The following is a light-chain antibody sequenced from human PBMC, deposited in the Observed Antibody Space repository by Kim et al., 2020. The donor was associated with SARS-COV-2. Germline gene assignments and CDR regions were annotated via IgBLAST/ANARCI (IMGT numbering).Light chain of an antibody. CDR2: GAS. CDR3: QQYGSSPRFT. Sequence: PGERATPSCRASQSVSSSYLAWYQQKPGQAPRLLIYGASSRATGIPDRFSGSGSGTDFTLTISRLEPEDFAVYYCQQYGSSPRFTFGPGTKVDIK. V-gene: IGKV3-20*01. CDR1: QSVSSSY. J-gene: IGKJ3*01.